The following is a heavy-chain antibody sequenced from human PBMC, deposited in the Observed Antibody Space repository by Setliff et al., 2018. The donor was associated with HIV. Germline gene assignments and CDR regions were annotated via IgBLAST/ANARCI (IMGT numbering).Heavy chain of an antibody. D-gene: IGHD3-9*01. CDR2: INTDGSDT. CDR3: VREGWTLLRYVDWLLSYMDV. Sequence: PGGSLRLSCAASGFTFSRYSMNWVRQAPGKGLEWVSSINTDGSDTNYADSVKGRIIISRDNTKNTVYLQMNRLRVEDTAVYYCVREGWTLLRYVDWLLSYMDVWGKGTTVTVSS. J-gene: IGHJ6*03. CDR1: GFTFSRYS. V-gene: IGHV3-74*01.